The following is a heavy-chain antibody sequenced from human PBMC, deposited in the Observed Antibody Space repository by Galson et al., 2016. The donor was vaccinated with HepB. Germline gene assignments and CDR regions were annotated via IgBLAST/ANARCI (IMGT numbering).Heavy chain of an antibody. D-gene: IGHD2-15*01. V-gene: IGHV1-18*01. J-gene: IGHJ4*02. CDR3: AREGWYLDY. CDR2: ISAHNGNT. Sequence: SVKVYCKASGYTFKSFGISWVRQAPGQGLEWLGWISAHNGNTNYAQTLQGRVTMTTDAFTTTAYMELRSLRSDDTAVYYCAREGWYLDYWGQGTLVTVSS. CDR1: GYTFKSFG.